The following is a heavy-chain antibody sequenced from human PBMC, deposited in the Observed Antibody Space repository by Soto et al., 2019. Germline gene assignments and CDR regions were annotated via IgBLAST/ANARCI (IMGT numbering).Heavy chain of an antibody. V-gene: IGHV4-61*01. Sequence: SETLSLTCTVSGGSVSSGSYYWSWIRQPPGKGLEWIGYIYYSGSTYYNPSLKSRVTISVDTSKNQFSLKLSSVTAADTAVYYCARDPGWNHKLNYYYYGMDVWGQGTTVTVSS. D-gene: IGHD1-1*01. J-gene: IGHJ6*02. CDR3: ARDPGWNHKLNYYYYGMDV. CDR2: IYYSGST. CDR1: GGSVSSGSYY.